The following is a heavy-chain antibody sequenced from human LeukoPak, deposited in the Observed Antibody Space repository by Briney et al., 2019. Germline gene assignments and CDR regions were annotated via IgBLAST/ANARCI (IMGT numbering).Heavy chain of an antibody. CDR3: MRQGLGGAGR. D-gene: IGHD6-19*01. V-gene: IGHV3-66*02. Sequence: GGSLRLSCAASGFTVSSNRMNWVRQAPGKGLEWVSVIFSGGDTSYADSVKGRFTISRDSSKNTLFLQMNSLTPEDTAVYYCMRQGLGGAGRWGQGTLVTVSS. J-gene: IGHJ4*02. CDR2: IFSGGDT. CDR1: GFTVSSNR.